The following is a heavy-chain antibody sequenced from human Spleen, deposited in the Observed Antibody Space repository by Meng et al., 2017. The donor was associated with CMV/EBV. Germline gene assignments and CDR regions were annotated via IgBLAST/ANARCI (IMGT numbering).Heavy chain of an antibody. J-gene: IGHJ3*02. CDR1: GGTLRSYA. Sequence: GGTLRSYAISWVRQAPGEGLEWMGGIIPIFGTTNYAQKFQGRVTITTDESTSTAYMELSSLRSEDTAVYYCASKGGPGGSYFWAFDIWGQGTMVTVSS. V-gene: IGHV1-69*05. D-gene: IGHD1-26*01. CDR3: ASKGGPGGSYFWAFDI. CDR2: IIPIFGTT.